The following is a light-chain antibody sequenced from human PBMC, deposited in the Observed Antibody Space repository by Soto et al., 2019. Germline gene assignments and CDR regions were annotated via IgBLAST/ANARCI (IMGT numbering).Light chain of an antibody. CDR1: QTISSW. Sequence: IQMTQSPSTLSGSVGDRVTITCRACQTISSWLAWYQQKPGKAPKLLIYKASTLKSGVPSRFSGSGSGTEFTLTISSLQPDDFATYDCQQYNSYSEAFGQGTKLEL. J-gene: IGKJ1*01. CDR2: KAS. V-gene: IGKV1-5*03. CDR3: QQYNSYSEA.